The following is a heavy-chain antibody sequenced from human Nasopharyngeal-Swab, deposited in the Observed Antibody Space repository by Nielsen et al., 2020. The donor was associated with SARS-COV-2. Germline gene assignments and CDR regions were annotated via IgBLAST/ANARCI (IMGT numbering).Heavy chain of an antibody. CDR3: ATDGGILNAFDI. J-gene: IGHJ3*02. CDR1: GGSISSSSYY. Sequence: ESLKISCTVSGGSISSSSYYRGWIRQPPGKGLEWIGSIYYSGSTYYNPSLKSRVTISVDTSKNQFSLKLSSVTAADTAVYYCATDGGILNAFDIWGQGTMVTVSS. CDR2: IYYSGST. D-gene: IGHD3-16*01. V-gene: IGHV4-39*01.